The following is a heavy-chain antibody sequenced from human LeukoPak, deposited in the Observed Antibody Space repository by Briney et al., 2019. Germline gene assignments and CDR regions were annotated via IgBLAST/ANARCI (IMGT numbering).Heavy chain of an antibody. CDR1: GYTFTGYY. CDR2: INSDSGGT. D-gene: IGHD3-10*01. V-gene: IGHV1-2*02. Sequence: ASVKVSCNASGYTFTGYYMHWVRQAPGQGLEWMGWINSDSGGTNHAQKFHGRVTMTRDTSISTAYMELSRLTFDDTAVYYCARRGYGSGSYEDYWGQGTLVTVSS. CDR3: ARRGYGSGSYEDY. J-gene: IGHJ4*02.